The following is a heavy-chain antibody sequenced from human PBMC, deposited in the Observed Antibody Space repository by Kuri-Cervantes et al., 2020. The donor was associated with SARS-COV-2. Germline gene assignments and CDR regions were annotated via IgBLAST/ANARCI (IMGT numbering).Heavy chain of an antibody. J-gene: IGHJ4*02. D-gene: IGHD2-8*01. CDR2: ISYDGKNK. CDR3: TKDRLGVHDF. CDR1: GFNFNITD. Sequence: PGAASGFNFNITDMHWVRQAPGKGLEWVAFISYDGKNKKCIASGKGRFTISRDSSQSTLYLQMESLRNEDTAMYFCTKDRLGVHDFWGQGTLVTVSS. V-gene: IGHV3-30*18.